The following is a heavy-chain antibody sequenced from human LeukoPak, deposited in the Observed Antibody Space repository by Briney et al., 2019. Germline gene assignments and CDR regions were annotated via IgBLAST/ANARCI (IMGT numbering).Heavy chain of an antibody. CDR3: ARGTGYSVFDI. V-gene: IGHV3-74*01. J-gene: IGHJ3*02. CDR1: GFTFSSYW. D-gene: IGHD1-26*01. Sequence: PGGSLRLSCAASGFTFSSYWMHSVRQAPGKGLVWVSRINSDGRSTSYADSVKGRFTISRDNAKDTLYLQMNSLRAEDTAVYYCARGTGYSVFDIWGQGTMVTVSS. CDR2: INSDGRST.